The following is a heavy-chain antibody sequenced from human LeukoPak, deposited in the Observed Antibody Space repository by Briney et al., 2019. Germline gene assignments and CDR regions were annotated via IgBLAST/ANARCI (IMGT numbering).Heavy chain of an antibody. V-gene: IGHV4-61*02. Sequence: SETLSLTCTVSGYSISSGYYWSWIRQPAGKGLEWIGRIYTSGSTNYNPSLKSRVTISVDTSKNQFSLKLSSVTAADTAVYYCARDSGRGPSAPSFDYWGQGTLVTVSS. CDR2: IYTSGST. D-gene: IGHD3-10*01. CDR3: ARDSGRGPSAPSFDY. J-gene: IGHJ4*02. CDR1: GYSISSGYY.